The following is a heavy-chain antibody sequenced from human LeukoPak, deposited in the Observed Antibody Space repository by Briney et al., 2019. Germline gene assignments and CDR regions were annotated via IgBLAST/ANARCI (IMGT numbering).Heavy chain of an antibody. CDR2: INHSGST. Sequence: PSETLSLTCAVYGGSFSGYYWSWIRQPPGKGLEWIGEINHSGSTNYNPSLKSRVTISVDTSKNQFSLKLSSVTAADTAVYYCARGPFTISGVDQLRGYFDYWGQGTLVTVSS. V-gene: IGHV4-34*01. CDR1: GGSFSGYY. J-gene: IGHJ4*02. D-gene: IGHD3-3*01. CDR3: ARGPFTISGVDQLRGYFDY.